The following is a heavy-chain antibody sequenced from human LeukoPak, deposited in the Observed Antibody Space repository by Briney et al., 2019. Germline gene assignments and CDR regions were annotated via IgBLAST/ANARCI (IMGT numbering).Heavy chain of an antibody. V-gene: IGHV4-31*03. CDR2: IYYSGST. CDR1: GGSISSGGYY. J-gene: IGHJ4*02. CDR3: ASAPIFAAYYPFDY. Sequence: PSETLSLTCTVSGGSISSGGYYWSWIRQHPGKGLEWIGYIYYSGSTYYNPSLKSRVTISVDTSKNQFSLKLSSVTAADTAVYYCASAPIFAAYYPFDYWGQGTLVTVSS. D-gene: IGHD2-21*01.